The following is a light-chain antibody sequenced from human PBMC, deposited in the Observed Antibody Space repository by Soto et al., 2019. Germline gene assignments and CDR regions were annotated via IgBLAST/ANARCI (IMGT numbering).Light chain of an antibody. V-gene: IGKV1-5*01. J-gene: IGKJ5*01. Sequence: DMQMTQSPSSLSASVKDRVTMTCRASQTISSWLAWYQHQPGKAPKLLIYDASSLESGVPSRFSGIGSGTEFTLSISSLQPEDFGTYYCQQCDRGWTFGQGTRLEIK. CDR2: DAS. CDR1: QTISSW. CDR3: QQCDRGWT.